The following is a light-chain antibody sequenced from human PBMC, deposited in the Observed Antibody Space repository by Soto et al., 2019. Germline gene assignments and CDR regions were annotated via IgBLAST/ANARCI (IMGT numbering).Light chain of an antibody. V-gene: IGKV3-15*01. CDR1: QNVGDN. J-gene: IGKJ1*01. Sequence: EIVMTQSPATLSVSPGERATLFCRASQNVGDNLAWYQQKPGQAPRLLIHGVSTRATGVPARFNGSGSGTDFTLTISSLQSEDFALYYCQRYNDWPPWTFGQGTKVEIK. CDR3: QRYNDWPPWT. CDR2: GVS.